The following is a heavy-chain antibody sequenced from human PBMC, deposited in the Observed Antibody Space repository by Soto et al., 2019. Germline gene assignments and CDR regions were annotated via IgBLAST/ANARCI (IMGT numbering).Heavy chain of an antibody. CDR3: ARDSGFSSSWFDY. D-gene: IGHD6-13*01. J-gene: IGHJ4*02. V-gene: IGHV4-34*01. CDR1: GGSFSGYY. CDR2: INHSGST. Sequence: SETLSLTCAVYGGSFSGYYWSWIRQPPGKGLEWIGEINHSGSTNYNPSLKSRVTISVDTSKNQFSLQLNSVTPEDTAVYYCARDSGFSSSWFDYWGQGTLVTVSS.